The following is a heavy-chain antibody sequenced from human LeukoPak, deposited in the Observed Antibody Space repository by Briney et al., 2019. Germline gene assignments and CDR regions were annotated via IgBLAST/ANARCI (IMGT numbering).Heavy chain of an antibody. Sequence: PGRSLRLSCAASGFTFSSYAMHWVRQAPGKGLEWVAVISYDGSNKYYADSVKGRFTISRDNSKNTLYLQMNSLRAEDTAVYYCARDLYTIYGDYPDFNYWGQGTLVTVSS. CDR3: ARDLYTIYGDYPDFNY. CDR2: ISYDGSNK. J-gene: IGHJ4*02. V-gene: IGHV3-30-3*01. D-gene: IGHD4-17*01. CDR1: GFTFSSYA.